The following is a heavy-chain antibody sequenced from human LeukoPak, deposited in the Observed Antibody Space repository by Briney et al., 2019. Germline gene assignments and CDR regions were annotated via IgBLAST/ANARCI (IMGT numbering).Heavy chain of an antibody. CDR1: GYTFTDYY. J-gene: IGHJ3*02. V-gene: IGHV1-2*02. Sequence: ASVKVSCKASGYTFTDYYMHWVRQAPGQGLEWMGWINPNSGGTNYAQKFQGRVTMTRDTSISTAYMELSRLRSDDTAVYYCARRLSGSRAFDIWGQGTMVTVSS. D-gene: IGHD1-26*01. CDR2: INPNSGGT. CDR3: ARRLSGSRAFDI.